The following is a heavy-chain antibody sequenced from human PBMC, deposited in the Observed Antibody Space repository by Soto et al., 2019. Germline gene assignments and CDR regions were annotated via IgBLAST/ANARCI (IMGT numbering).Heavy chain of an antibody. CDR1: GYTFTGYY. Sequence: ASVQVSCKASGYTFTGYYMHWVRQAPGQGLEWMGWINPNSGGTNYAQKFQGWVTMTRDTSISTAYMELSRLRSDDTAVYYCARDRIFMGYYGSGTTWRAFDIWGQGTMVTVSS. CDR2: INPNSGGT. CDR3: ARDRIFMGYYGSGTTWRAFDI. D-gene: IGHD3-10*01. J-gene: IGHJ3*02. V-gene: IGHV1-2*04.